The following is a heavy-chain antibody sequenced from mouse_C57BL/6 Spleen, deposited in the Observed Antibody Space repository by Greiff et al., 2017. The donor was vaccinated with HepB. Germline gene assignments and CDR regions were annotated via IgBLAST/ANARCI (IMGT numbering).Heavy chain of an antibody. J-gene: IGHJ4*01. CDR3: ARDVYYDYDSYAMDY. Sequence: EVHLVESGGGLVKPGGSLKLSCAASGFTFSSYAMSWVRQTPEKRLEWVATISDGGSYTYYPDNVKGRFTISRDNAKNNLYLQMSHLKSEDTAMYYCARDVYYDYDSYAMDYWGQGTSVTVSS. V-gene: IGHV5-4*01. CDR1: GFTFSSYA. CDR2: ISDGGSYT. D-gene: IGHD2-4*01.